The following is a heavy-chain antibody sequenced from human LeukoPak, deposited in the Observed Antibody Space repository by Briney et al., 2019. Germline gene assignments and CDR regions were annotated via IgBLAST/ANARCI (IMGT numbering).Heavy chain of an antibody. CDR1: GFTFDDYG. V-gene: IGHV3-20*04. CDR3: ARWSAVVTPRYYYYYGMDV. Sequence: GGSLRLSCAASGFTFDDYGKSWVRQAPGKGLEWVSGINWNGGSTGYPTSGQGRFTTSRDNPKNSLYLQMTSLTAEDTAVYYCARWSAVVTPRYYYYYGMDVWGQGTTVTVSS. J-gene: IGHJ6*02. CDR2: INWNGGST. D-gene: IGHD4-23*01.